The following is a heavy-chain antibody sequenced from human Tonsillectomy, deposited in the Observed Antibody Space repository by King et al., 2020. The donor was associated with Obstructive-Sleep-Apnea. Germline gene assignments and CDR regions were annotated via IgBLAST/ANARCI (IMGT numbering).Heavy chain of an antibody. CDR1: GGSITNYC. J-gene: IGHJ5*02. V-gene: IGHV4-59*01. Sequence: QLQESGPGLVKPSETLSLICTVSGGSITNYCWSWIRQPPGKGLEWIGYLYYSGTSNYNPSLKSRVTISVDTSKNQISLKLSSVTAADTAVYYCARSPQGYDSSGLWPYNNWFDPWGQGTLVTVSS. CDR3: ARSPQGYDSSGLWPYNNWFDP. CDR2: LYYSGTS. D-gene: IGHD3-22*01.